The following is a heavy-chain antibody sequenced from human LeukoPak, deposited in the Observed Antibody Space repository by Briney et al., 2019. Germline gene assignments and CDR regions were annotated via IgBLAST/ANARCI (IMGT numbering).Heavy chain of an antibody. CDR1: GFTVSSNY. Sequence: GGSLRLSCAASGFTVSSNYMSWVRQAPGKGLEWVSVIYSGGSTYYADSVKGRFTISRDNSKNTLYLQMNSLRAEDTAVYYCARVGLLWSNWFDPWGQGNLVTVSS. J-gene: IGHJ5*02. CDR3: ARVGLLWSNWFDP. V-gene: IGHV3-66*01. D-gene: IGHD5-18*01. CDR2: IYSGGST.